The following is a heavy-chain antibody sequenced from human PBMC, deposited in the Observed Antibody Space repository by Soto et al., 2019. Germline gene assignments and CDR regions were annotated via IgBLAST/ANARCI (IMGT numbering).Heavy chain of an antibody. CDR1: GGTFSSYA. CDR3: ARAIGSSWYFLDAFDI. J-gene: IGHJ3*02. V-gene: IGHV1-69*13. CDR2: IIPIFGTA. Sequence: SVKVSCKASGGTFSSYAISWVRQAPGQGLEWMGGIIPIFGTANYAQKFQGRVTITADESTSTAYMELSSLRPEDTAVYYCARAIGSSWYFLDAFDIWGQGTMVTVSS. D-gene: IGHD6-13*01.